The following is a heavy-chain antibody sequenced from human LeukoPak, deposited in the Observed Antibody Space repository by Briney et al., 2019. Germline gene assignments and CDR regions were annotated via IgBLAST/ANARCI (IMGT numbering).Heavy chain of an antibody. D-gene: IGHD5-18*01. Sequence: ASVKVSCKASGYTFTSYFMHWVRQAPGQGLEWMGIINPSGGSTSYAQKFQGRVTMTRDMSTGTVYMELSSLRSEDTAVYYCARDRIQLWLSSLVGYFDYWGQGTLVTVSS. J-gene: IGHJ4*02. CDR2: INPSGGST. CDR1: GYTFTSYF. V-gene: IGHV1-46*01. CDR3: ARDRIQLWLSSLVGYFDY.